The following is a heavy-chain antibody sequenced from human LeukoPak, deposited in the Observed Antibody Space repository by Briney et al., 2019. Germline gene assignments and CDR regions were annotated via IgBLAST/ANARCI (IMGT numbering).Heavy chain of an antibody. V-gene: IGHV3-9*01. CDR1: GFAFDDYA. CDR3: AKDMTPGHYGMDV. J-gene: IGHJ6*02. CDR2: ISWNSGSI. Sequence: GGSLRLSCAASGFAFDDYAMHWVRQAPGKGLEWVSGISWNSGSIGYADSVKGRFTISRDNAKNSLYLQMNSLRAEDTALYYCAKDMTPGHYGMDVWGQGTTVTVSS.